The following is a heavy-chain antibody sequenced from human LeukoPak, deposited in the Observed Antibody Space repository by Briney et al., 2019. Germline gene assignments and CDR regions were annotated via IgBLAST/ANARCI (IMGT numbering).Heavy chain of an antibody. CDR2: ISSSSSYI. D-gene: IGHD1-26*01. V-gene: IGHV3-21*01. Sequence: GGSLRLSCAASGCTFSSYSMNWVRQAPGKGLEWVSSISSSSSYIYYADSEKGRLTISRDNAKNSLYLQMNSLRAEDTAVYYCARDSLGSDLDYWGQGTLVTVSS. CDR3: ARDSLGSDLDY. J-gene: IGHJ4*02. CDR1: GCTFSSYS.